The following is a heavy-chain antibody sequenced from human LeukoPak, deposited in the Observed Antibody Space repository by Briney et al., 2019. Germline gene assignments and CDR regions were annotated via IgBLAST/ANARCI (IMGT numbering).Heavy chain of an antibody. J-gene: IGHJ4*02. CDR3: ARHKRSSRTQVLYFDY. V-gene: IGHV4-4*07. Sequence: AETLSLTCTVSGGSISSYYWSWVRQPAGKGLEWIGRIYTSWSTNYNPSLKSRVTMSVDTSKNQFSLKLSSVTAADTAVYYCARHKRSSRTQVLYFDYWGEGTLVTVSS. D-gene: IGHD6-13*01. CDR1: GGSISSYY. CDR2: IYTSWST.